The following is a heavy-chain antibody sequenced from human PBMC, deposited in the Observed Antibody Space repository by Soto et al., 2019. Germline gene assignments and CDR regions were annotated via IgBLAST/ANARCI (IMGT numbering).Heavy chain of an antibody. CDR3: ARDVSYGENFDY. CDR1: GFTFSSYS. D-gene: IGHD3-10*01. V-gene: IGHV3-21*01. Sequence: GGSLRLSCAASGFTFSSYSMNWVRQAPGKGLEWVSSISSSSSYIYYADSVKGRFTISRDYAKNSLYLQMNSLRAEDTAVYYCARDVSYGENFDYWGQGTLVTVSS. J-gene: IGHJ4*02. CDR2: ISSSSSYI.